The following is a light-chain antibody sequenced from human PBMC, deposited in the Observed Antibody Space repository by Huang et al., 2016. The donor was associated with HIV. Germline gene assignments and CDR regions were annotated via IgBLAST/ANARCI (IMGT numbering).Light chain of an antibody. V-gene: IGKV3D-15*01. CDR2: DTS. CDR1: QNVRNN. CDR3: QQYDKWPPGLT. J-gene: IGKJ4*01. Sequence: EIKMTQSLATLYVSPGGRVTLSCRATQNVRNNLAWYQQKKGQAPRLLIYDTSTRASGIPARFSGSGSGTEFTLTISGLQSEDFAIYYCQQYDKWPPGLTFGGGTKVEI.